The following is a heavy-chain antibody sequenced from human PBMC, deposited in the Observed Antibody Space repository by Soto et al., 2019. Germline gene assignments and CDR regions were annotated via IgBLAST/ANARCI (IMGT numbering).Heavy chain of an antibody. CDR2: ISGSGGST. Sequence: LRLSCADSGLTFSIYAMSLVRQAPGKGLECVSAISGSGGSTYYADSVKGRFTISRDNSKNTLYLQMNSLRAEDTAVYYCAKELGIAAAGTFLIYYYYGMDGWGQGTTVTVSS. J-gene: IGHJ6*02. D-gene: IGHD6-13*01. V-gene: IGHV3-23*01. CDR1: GLTFSIYA. CDR3: AKELGIAAAGTFLIYYYYGMDG.